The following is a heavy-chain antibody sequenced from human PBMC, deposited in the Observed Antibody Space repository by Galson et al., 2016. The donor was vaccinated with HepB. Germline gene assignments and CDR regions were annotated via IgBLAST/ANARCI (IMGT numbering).Heavy chain of an antibody. CDR3: ARAYSSSLGYSAMDV. V-gene: IGHV1-46*01. Sequence: SVKVSCKASGYTFSSNKLRWVRQAPGQGLELMGTINPRDGDTDYAQKFRGRVTMTMDTSTTTIYMELGSLTSDDTALYHCARAYSSSLGYSAMDVWGQGTTVIVSS. J-gene: IGHJ6*02. CDR1: GYTFSSNK. CDR2: INPRDGDT. D-gene: IGHD6-6*01.